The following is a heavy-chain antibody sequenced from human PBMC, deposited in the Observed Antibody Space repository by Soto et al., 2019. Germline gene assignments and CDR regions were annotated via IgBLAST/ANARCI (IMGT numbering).Heavy chain of an antibody. Sequence: SETLSLTCAVYGGSFSGYYWSWIRQPPGKGLEWIGEINHSGSTNYNPSLKSRVTISVDTSKNQFSLKLSSVTAADTAVYYCASGERYGGTGAFDIWGQGTMVTVSS. D-gene: IGHD2-15*01. CDR2: INHSGST. V-gene: IGHV4-34*01. J-gene: IGHJ3*02. CDR3: ASGERYGGTGAFDI. CDR1: GGSFSGYY.